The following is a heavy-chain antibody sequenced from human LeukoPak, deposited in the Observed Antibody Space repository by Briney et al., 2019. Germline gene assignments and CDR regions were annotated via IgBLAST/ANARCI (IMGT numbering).Heavy chain of an antibody. CDR1: GFTFGDYG. Sequence: GGSLRLSCAASGFTFGDYGMSWVRQAPGKGLEWVSGINWNGGSTGYADSVKGRFTISRDNAKNSLYLQMNSLRAEDTALYYCARNYDSSGYYPYWFDPWGQGTLVTVSS. CDR2: INWNGGST. J-gene: IGHJ5*02. D-gene: IGHD3-22*01. CDR3: ARNYDSSGYYPYWFDP. V-gene: IGHV3-20*04.